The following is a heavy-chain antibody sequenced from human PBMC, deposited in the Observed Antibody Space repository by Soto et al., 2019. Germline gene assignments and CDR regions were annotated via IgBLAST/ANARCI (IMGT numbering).Heavy chain of an antibody. J-gene: IGHJ4*02. CDR2: VSGSGATT. CDR3: AKDEGRRSFDFDY. CDR1: GFTFSDCA. Sequence: EVQLLESGGGLVQPGGSLRLSCAISGFTFSDCAMGWVRQAPGKGLEWVSTVSGSGATTFYEDSVKGRFTISRDNFNNTVSLQMNSLSAEDTAVYYCAKDEGRRSFDFDYWGQGTLVTVSS. D-gene: IGHD1-26*01. V-gene: IGHV3-23*01.